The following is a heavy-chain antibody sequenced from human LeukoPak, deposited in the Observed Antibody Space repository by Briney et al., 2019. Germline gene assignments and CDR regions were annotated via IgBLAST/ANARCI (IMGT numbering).Heavy chain of an antibody. D-gene: IGHD5-12*01. V-gene: IGHV4-59*01. J-gene: IGHJ4*02. CDR3: GRNGPRSGYDLGHFDY. Sequence: SETPSLTCAVYGGSFSPYYWSWIRQSPDKGLEWIGYIYYSGSTNYNPSLKSRVTISVETSKNEFSLKLRSVTAADTAVYYCGRNGPRSGYDLGHFDYLGQGTLVTASS. CDR2: IYYSGST. CDR1: GGSFSPYY.